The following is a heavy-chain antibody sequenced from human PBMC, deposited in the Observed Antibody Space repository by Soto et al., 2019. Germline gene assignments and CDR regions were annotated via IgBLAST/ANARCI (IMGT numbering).Heavy chain of an antibody. V-gene: IGHV4-31*03. CDR1: GGSISSGGYY. J-gene: IGHJ4*02. CDR2: IYYSGCT. CDR3: ARGSVVAATLFDY. Sequence: QVQLQESGPGLVKPSQTLSLTCTVSGGSISSGGYYWSWIRQHPGKGLEWIGYIYYSGCTYYNPSLKRRVTISVDTSKNQFSLKLSSVTAADTAVYYCARGSVVAATLFDYWGQGTLVTVSS. D-gene: IGHD2-15*01.